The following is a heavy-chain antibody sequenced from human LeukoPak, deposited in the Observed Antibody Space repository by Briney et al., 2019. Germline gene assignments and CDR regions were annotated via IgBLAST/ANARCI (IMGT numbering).Heavy chain of an antibody. CDR2: IYSGGST. CDR1: GFTLSNNY. V-gene: IGHV3-53*01. J-gene: IGHJ3*02. Sequence: PGGSLRLSCAASGFTLSNNYMSWVRQAPGKGLKWVSVIYSGGSTYYSDSVKGRFTISRDNSKNTLYLQMNSLRAEDTAVYYCARGRSGRNDSFDIWGQGTMVTVSS. CDR3: ARGRSGRNDSFDI. D-gene: IGHD2-8*02.